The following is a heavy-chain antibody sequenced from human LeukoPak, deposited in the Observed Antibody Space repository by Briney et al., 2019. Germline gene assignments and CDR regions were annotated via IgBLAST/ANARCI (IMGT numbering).Heavy chain of an antibody. J-gene: IGHJ3*02. V-gene: IGHV5-51*01. CDR3: ARRYYYDSSGYYLAHDAFDI. CDR1: GYSFTSHW. D-gene: IGHD3-22*01. CDR2: IYPGDSET. Sequence: GESLKISCKGSGYSFTSHWIGWVRQMPGKGLEWMGIIYPGDSETRYSPYFQGQVTISADKSISTAYLQWSSLKASDTAVYYCARRYYYDSSGYYLAHDAFDIWGQGTMVTVSS.